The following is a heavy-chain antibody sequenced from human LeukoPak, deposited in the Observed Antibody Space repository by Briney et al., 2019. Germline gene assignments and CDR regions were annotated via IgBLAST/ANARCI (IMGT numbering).Heavy chain of an antibody. Sequence: VYGGSFSGXYXXXXRXPPGXGXXXXXEINHSGSTNYNPSLKSRVTISVDTSKNQFSLKLSSVTAADTAVYYCARPRSSSYYYYYYMDVWGKGTTVTVSS. J-gene: IGHJ6*03. D-gene: IGHD6-6*01. CDR2: INHSGST. V-gene: IGHV4-34*01. CDR1: GGSFSGXY. CDR3: ARPRSSSYYYYYYMDV.